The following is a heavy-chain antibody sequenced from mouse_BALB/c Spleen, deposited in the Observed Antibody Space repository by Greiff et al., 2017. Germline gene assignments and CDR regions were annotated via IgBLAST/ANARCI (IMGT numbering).Heavy chain of an antibody. Sequence: VQLKQSGPELVKPGASVKMSCKASGYTFTDYYMQWVKQSHGKSLEWIGDINPNNGDTFYNQKFKGKATLTVDKSSSTAYMQLNSLTSEDSAVYYCAREGRLRLNYFDYWGQGTTLTVSS. CDR3: AREGRLRLNYFDY. CDR1: GYTFTDYY. D-gene: IGHD1-2*01. J-gene: IGHJ2*01. CDR2: INPNNGDT. V-gene: IGHV1-18*01.